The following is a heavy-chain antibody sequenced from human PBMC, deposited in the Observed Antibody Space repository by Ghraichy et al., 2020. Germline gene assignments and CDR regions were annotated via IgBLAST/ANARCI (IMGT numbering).Heavy chain of an antibody. Sequence: RGSLRLSCAASEFAFSGYHMTWIRQAPGKGLEWLSYMTNGGSTIDYADSVKGRFTISRDNAKNSLYLQMNSLRAEDTAVYYCARDRWSGSTPLYFDLWGRGTLVTVSS. V-gene: IGHV3-11*01. D-gene: IGHD3-3*01. J-gene: IGHJ2*01. CDR3: ARDRWSGSTPLYFDL. CDR1: EFAFSGYH. CDR2: MTNGGSTI.